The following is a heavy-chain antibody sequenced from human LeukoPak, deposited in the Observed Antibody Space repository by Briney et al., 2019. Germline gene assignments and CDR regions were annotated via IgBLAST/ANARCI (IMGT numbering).Heavy chain of an antibody. CDR2: ISGSGGST. Sequence: PGGSLRLSCAASGFTFSDYYMSWIRQAPGKGLEWVSAISGSGGSTYYADSVKGRFTISRDNSKNTLYLQMNGLRAEDTAVYYCAKRLRGYSYGPGRYYYYGMDVWGQGTTVTVSS. CDR3: AKRLRGYSYGPGRYYYYGMDV. J-gene: IGHJ6*02. CDR1: GFTFSDYY. D-gene: IGHD5-18*01. V-gene: IGHV3-23*01.